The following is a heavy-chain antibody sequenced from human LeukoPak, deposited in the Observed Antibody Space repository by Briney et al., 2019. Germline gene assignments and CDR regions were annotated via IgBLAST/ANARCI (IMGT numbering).Heavy chain of an antibody. CDR3: ARAVSGRFDY. J-gene: IGHJ4*02. CDR1: GGSMSNYY. CDR2: IYYSGST. V-gene: IGHV4-59*01. Sequence: SETLSLTCTVSGGSMSNYYWSWIRQPPGKGLEWIGFIYYSGSTDQNPSLRSRATISLDKSKNQFSLRLSSVTAADTAVYYCARAVSGRFDYWGQGTLVTVSS. D-gene: IGHD6-19*01.